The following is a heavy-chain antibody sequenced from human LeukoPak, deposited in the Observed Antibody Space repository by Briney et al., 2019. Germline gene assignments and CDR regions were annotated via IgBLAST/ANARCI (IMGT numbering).Heavy chain of an antibody. CDR3: ARASYSYDINGWVPFDY. CDR1: GGSISSGSYC. J-gene: IGHJ4*02. CDR2: IYGSGST. Sequence: SQTLSLTCTVSGGSISSGSYCWSWIRQPAGKGLEWIGHIYGSGSTNYNPSLKSRVTISVDTSKNQFSLKLNSVTAADTAVYYCARASYSYDINGWVPFDYWGQGTLVTVSS. D-gene: IGHD3-22*01. V-gene: IGHV4-61*09.